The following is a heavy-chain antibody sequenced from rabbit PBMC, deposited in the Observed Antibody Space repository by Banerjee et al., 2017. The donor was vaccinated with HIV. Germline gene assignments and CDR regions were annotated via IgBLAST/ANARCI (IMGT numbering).Heavy chain of an antibody. CDR3: ARDLAGVIGWNFNL. D-gene: IGHD4-1*01. V-gene: IGHV1S45*01. J-gene: IGHJ4*01. CDR2: IGAGYFDTP. CDR1: GFSFSNGYV. Sequence: QEQLEESGGDLVKPEGSLTLTCTASGFSFSNGYVMCWVRQAPGKGLEWIACIGAGYFDTPYYASWAKGPFTISKTSSATVTLQMTSLTAADTATYFCARDLAGVIGWNFNLWGQGTLVTVS.